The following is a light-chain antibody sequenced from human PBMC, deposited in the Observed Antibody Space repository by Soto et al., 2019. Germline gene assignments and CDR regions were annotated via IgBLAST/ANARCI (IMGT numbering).Light chain of an antibody. CDR2: DAS. Sequence: EIELTQSPATLSLSPGERATLSCRASQSVGRHLAWYQQKPGQAPRLLIYDASNRATGVPAGFSGSWSGTDFTLSISSLEHEDFAVYYCQQRNYWPPATFGEGPKVEIK. CDR1: QSVGRH. J-gene: IGKJ4*01. CDR3: QQRNYWPPAT. V-gene: IGKV3-11*01.